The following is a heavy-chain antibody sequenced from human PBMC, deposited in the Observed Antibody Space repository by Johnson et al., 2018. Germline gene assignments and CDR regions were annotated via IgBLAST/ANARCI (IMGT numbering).Heavy chain of an antibody. CDR1: GFTFSSYS. Sequence: VHLVESGGGLVQPGGSLRLSCAASGFTFSSYSMNWVRQAPGKGLEWVSSISSGSSYIYYPDSVKGPSTISRDNAKNSLYLQMNSLRAGDTAVYYCARTVAGIRGVFDIRGQGTMVTVTS. J-gene: IGHJ3*02. D-gene: IGHD6-19*01. V-gene: IGHV3-21*01. CDR2: ISSGSSYI. CDR3: ARTVAGIRGVFDI.